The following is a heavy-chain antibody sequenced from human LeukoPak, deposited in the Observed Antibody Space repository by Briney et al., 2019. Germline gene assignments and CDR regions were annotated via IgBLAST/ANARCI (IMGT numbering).Heavy chain of an antibody. CDR2: ISSSGTTI. V-gene: IGHV3-48*03. CDR1: GFTFSSYE. Sequence: PGGSLRLSCAASGFTFSSYEMNWVRQAPGKGLEWVSYISSSGTTIYYADSVKGRSTISRDNARNSLYLQMNSLRAEDTAVYYCAREYSSGWVSAFDIWGQGTMVTVSS. J-gene: IGHJ3*02. CDR3: AREYSSGWVSAFDI. D-gene: IGHD6-19*01.